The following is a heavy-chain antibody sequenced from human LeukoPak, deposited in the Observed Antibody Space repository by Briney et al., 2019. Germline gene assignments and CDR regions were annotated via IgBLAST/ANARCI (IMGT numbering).Heavy chain of an antibody. CDR2: ICPTGFDT. CDR3: ATETNGRHFDY. CDR1: GLTFSTSG. Sequence: KPGGSLRLSCTTSGLTFSTSGSNWVRQAPRKGLEWVASICPTGFDTYHAHSIKGRFTISTDTANNFLYLQMDSVRAEDTAVYYCATETNGRHFDYWGQGTLLTVSS. J-gene: IGHJ4*02. V-gene: IGHV3-21*06. D-gene: IGHD1-14*01.